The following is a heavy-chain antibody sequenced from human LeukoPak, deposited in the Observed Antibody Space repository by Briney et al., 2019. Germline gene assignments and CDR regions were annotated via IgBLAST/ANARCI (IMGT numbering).Heavy chain of an antibody. Sequence: ASVKVSCKASGYTFTGYYMHWVRQAPGQGLEGMGWINPNSGGTNYAQKFQGRVTMTRDTSISTAYMELSRLRSDDTAAYYCARGAVYCSGGSCYYDYWGQGTLVTVSS. CDR2: INPNSGGT. V-gene: IGHV1-2*02. CDR3: ARGAVYCSGGSCYYDY. CDR1: GYTFTGYY. D-gene: IGHD2-15*01. J-gene: IGHJ4*02.